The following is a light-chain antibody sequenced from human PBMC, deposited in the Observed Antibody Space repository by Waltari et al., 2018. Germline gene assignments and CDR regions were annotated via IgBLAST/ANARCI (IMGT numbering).Light chain of an antibody. V-gene: IGLV3-19*01. Sequence: SSELTQDPAVSVDLGQTVRITCKGDSLKTYYATWYQQKPGQATILVIYGKNNRPSGIPNRFSGTSSGNTASLTITGAQAEDEADYYCNSRDSSGNHLGVFGGGTKLTVL. CDR1: SLKTYY. CDR3: NSRDSSGNHLGV. J-gene: IGLJ3*02. CDR2: GKN.